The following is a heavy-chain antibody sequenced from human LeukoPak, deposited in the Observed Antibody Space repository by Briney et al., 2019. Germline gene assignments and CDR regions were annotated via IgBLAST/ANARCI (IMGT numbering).Heavy chain of an antibody. CDR2: ISHDGSEK. Sequence: GGSLSFSCAASGFTLSIYWMSWVGQAPGKGLNWGATISHDGSEKYYVDSVKGRFTISRDNAKNSLYLQMNSLRAEDTAVYYCARARRVAVAGYYYYYGMDAWGQGTTVTVSS. CDR3: ARARRVAVAGYYYYYGMDA. V-gene: IGHV3-7*02. CDR1: GFTLSIYW. D-gene: IGHD6-19*01. J-gene: IGHJ6*02.